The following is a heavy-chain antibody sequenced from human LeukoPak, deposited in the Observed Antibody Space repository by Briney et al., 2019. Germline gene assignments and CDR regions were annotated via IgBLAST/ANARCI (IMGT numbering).Heavy chain of an antibody. CDR2: IWYDGSNK. CDR1: GFTFSSYG. V-gene: IGHV3-33*01. D-gene: IGHD6-13*01. Sequence: GGSLRLSCAASGFTFSSYGMHWVRQAPGKGLEWVAVIWYDGSNKYYADSVKGRFTISRDNSKNTLYLQMNSLRAVDTAVYYCARNFGPYSNILYSLDYWGQGTLVTVSS. CDR3: ARNFGPYSNILYSLDY. J-gene: IGHJ4*02.